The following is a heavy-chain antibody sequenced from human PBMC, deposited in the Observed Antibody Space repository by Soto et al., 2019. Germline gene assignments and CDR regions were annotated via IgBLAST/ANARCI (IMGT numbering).Heavy chain of an antibody. Sequence: ASVKVSCKASGYTFTRSGISWVRQAPGQGLEWMGWISTYNGDTNYAQTLQGRVTMTTDTSTSTAYMELRSLRSDDTAVYYCARVVAVAGTRWFDPWGQGTLVTVSS. CDR1: GYTFTRSG. CDR2: ISTYNGDT. J-gene: IGHJ5*02. V-gene: IGHV1-18*01. CDR3: ARVVAVAGTRWFDP. D-gene: IGHD6-19*01.